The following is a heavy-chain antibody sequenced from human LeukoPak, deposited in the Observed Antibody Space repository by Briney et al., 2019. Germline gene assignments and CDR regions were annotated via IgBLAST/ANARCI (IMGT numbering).Heavy chain of an antibody. V-gene: IGHV1-46*01. Sequence: GASVRDSCMQSGYTFTSYYMHWVRQAPGQGLERMGIINPSGGSTSYAQKFQGRVTMTRDTSTSTVYMELSSLRSEDTAVYYCGVGATPDAFDIWGQGTMVTVSS. J-gene: IGHJ3*02. D-gene: IGHD1-26*01. CDR1: GYTFTSYY. CDR2: INPSGGST. CDR3: GVGATPDAFDI.